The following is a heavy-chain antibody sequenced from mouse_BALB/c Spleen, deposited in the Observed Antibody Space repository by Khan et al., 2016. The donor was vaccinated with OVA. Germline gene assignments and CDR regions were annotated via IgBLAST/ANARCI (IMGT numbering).Heavy chain of an antibody. J-gene: IGHJ3*01. V-gene: IGHV1S137*01. Sequence: QVQLQQPGAELVRPGVSVRISCKGSGYTFTDYAMHWVKQSHPKSLEWIGVISTYYGDADYNQKFKGKATMTVDRSPSTAYMELARLTSEDSAIXYCARGGKFAYWGQGTLVTVSA. CDR2: ISTYYGDA. CDR1: GYTFTDYA. D-gene: IGHD1-1*02. CDR3: ARGGKFAY.